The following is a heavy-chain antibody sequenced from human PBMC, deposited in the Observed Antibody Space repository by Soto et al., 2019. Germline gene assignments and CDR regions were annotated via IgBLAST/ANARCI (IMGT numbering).Heavy chain of an antibody. CDR3: ARDGEHTPYFDY. CDR2: IYTSGST. CDR1: GGSISSYY. D-gene: IGHD7-27*01. J-gene: IGHJ4*02. V-gene: IGHV4-4*07. Sequence: SETLSLTXTVSGGSISSYYWSWIRQPAGKGLEWIGRIYTSGSTNYNPSLKSRVTMSVDTSKNQFSLKLSSVTAADTAVYYCARDGEHTPYFDYWGQGTLVTVSS.